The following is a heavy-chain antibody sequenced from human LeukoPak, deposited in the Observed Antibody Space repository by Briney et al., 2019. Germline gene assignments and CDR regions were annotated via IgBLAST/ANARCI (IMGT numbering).Heavy chain of an antibody. CDR3: ARHLGDY. Sequence: GESLKISCKGSGYTFTSYWVSWVRQMPGKGLEWMGRIDPSDSYTDYSPSFQGHVTISADKSVSTAYLQWSSLKASDTAMYYRARHLGDYWGQGTLVTVSS. CDR2: IDPSDSYT. CDR1: GYTFTSYW. V-gene: IGHV5-10-1*01. D-gene: IGHD3-16*01. J-gene: IGHJ4*02.